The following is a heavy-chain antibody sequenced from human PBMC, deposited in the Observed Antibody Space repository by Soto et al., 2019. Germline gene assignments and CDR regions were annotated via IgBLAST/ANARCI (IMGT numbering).Heavy chain of an antibody. CDR2: ISGSGGST. CDR1: GFTFSSYA. Sequence: EVQLLESGGGLVQPGGSLRLSCAASGFTFSSYAMSWVRQAPGKGLEWVSAISGSGGSTYYADSVKGRFTISRDNSKKTLYLQMNSLRAEDTAVYYCAKLAVRVAASTVANADYWGQGTLVTVSS. CDR3: AKLAVRVAASTVANADY. D-gene: IGHD2-15*01. J-gene: IGHJ4*02. V-gene: IGHV3-23*01.